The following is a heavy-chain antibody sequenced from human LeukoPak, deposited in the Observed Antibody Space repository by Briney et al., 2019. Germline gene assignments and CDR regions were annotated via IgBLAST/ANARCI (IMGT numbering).Heavy chain of an antibody. CDR2: VYYTGST. CDR3: ARLLAGTTKDYYNGMDV. D-gene: IGHD1-1*01. Sequence: SETLSLTCTVSGGSISSYYWSWIRQPPGKGLEWIGYVYYTGSTNCNPSLKSRVTISVDTSKNHFSLKLTSVTAADTAVYFCARLLAGTTKDYYNGMDVWGQGTTVTVSS. CDR1: GGSISSYY. J-gene: IGHJ6*02. V-gene: IGHV4-59*08.